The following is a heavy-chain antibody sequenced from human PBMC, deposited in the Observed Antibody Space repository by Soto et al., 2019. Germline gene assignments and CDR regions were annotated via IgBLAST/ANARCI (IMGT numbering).Heavy chain of an antibody. J-gene: IGHJ4*02. CDR2: IYYSGST. V-gene: IGHV4-59*08. CDR3: ARQGYYDILTGYYNGEGFDY. D-gene: IGHD3-9*01. Sequence: SETLSLTCTVSGGSISSYYWSWIRQPPGKGLEWIGYIYYSGSTNYNPSLKSRVTISVDTSKNQFSLKLSSVTAADTAVYYCARQGYYDILTGYYNGEGFDYWGQGTLVTVSS. CDR1: GGSISSYY.